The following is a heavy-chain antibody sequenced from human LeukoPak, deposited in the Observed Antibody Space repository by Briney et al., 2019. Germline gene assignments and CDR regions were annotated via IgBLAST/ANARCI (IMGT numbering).Heavy chain of an antibody. V-gene: IGHV3-21*01. D-gene: IGHD3-22*01. CDR2: ISSSSSYI. Sequence: GGSLRLSCAASGFTFSSYSMNWVRQAPGKGLEWVSSISSSSSYIYYADSVKGRFTISRDNAKNSLYLQMNSLRAEDTAVYYCARGNDITMIVVAFDYWGQGTLVTVSS. J-gene: IGHJ4*02. CDR1: GFTFSSYS. CDR3: ARGNDITMIVVAFDY.